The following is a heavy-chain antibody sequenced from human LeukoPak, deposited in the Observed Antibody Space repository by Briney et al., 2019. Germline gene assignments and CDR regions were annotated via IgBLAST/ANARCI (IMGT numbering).Heavy chain of an antibody. J-gene: IGHJ4*02. CDR2: ISGSGGST. Sequence: PGGSLRLSCAASGFTFSSYAMSWVRQAPGKGLEWVSAISGSGGSTYYADSVKGRFTISRDNSKNTLYLQMNSLRAEDTAVYYCTRHLGDDDYGDFNDYWGQGILVTVSS. V-gene: IGHV3-23*01. CDR1: GFTFSSYA. D-gene: IGHD4-17*01. CDR3: TRHLGDDDYGDFNDY.